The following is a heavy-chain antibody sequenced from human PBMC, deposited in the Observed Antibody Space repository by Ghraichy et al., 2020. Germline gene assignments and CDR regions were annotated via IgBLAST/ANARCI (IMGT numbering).Heavy chain of an antibody. CDR3: ARGRGSGYDWGLVSYYYGMDV. J-gene: IGHJ6*02. CDR1: GGSFSGYY. V-gene: IGHV4-34*01. Sequence: SETLSLTCAVYGGSFSGYYWSWIRQPPGKGLEWIGEINHSGSTNYNPSLKSRVTISVDTSKNQFSLKLSSVTAADTAVYYCARGRGSGYDWGLVSYYYGMDVWGQGTTVTVSS. CDR2: INHSGST. D-gene: IGHD5-12*01.